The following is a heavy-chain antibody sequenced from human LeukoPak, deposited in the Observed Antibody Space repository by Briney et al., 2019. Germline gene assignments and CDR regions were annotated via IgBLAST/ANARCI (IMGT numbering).Heavy chain of an antibody. CDR3: ARRSSVGAFDY. D-gene: IGHD1-26*01. J-gene: IGHJ4*02. CDR2: IYTSGST. Sequence: PSETLSLTCTVSGGSISSYYWSWIRQPAGKGLEWIGRIYTSGSTNYNPSLKSRVTMSVDTSKSQFSLKLSSVTAADTSVYYCARRSSVGAFDYWGQGTLVTVSS. V-gene: IGHV4-4*07. CDR1: GGSISSYY.